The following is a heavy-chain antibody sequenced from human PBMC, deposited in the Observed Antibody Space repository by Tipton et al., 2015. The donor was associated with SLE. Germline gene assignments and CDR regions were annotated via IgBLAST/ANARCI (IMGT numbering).Heavy chain of an antibody. J-gene: IGHJ4*02. V-gene: IGHV4-34*01. CDR2: IYYSGST. Sequence: TLSLTCAVYGGSFSGYYWSWIRQPPGKGLEWIGTIYYSGSTYYNPSLKSRVTISVDTSKNQFSLKLSSVTAADTAVYYCARWTVKVSQARPYYFDYWGQGTLVTVSS. CDR3: ARWTVKVSQARPYYFDY. D-gene: IGHD6-6*01. CDR1: GGSFSGYY.